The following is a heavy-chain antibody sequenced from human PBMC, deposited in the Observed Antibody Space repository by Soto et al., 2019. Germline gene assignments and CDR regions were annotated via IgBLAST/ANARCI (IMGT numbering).Heavy chain of an antibody. V-gene: IGHV1-69*04. Sequence: SVKVSCKASGGTFSSYTISWVRQAPGQGLEWMGRIIPILGIANYAQKFQGRVTITADKSASTAYMELSSLRSEDTAVYYCARDPPLYYYDTPGAFDFRGQGTMVTVS. CDR3: ARDPPLYYYDTPGAFDF. CDR2: IIPILGIA. CDR1: GGTFSSYT. D-gene: IGHD3-22*01. J-gene: IGHJ3*01.